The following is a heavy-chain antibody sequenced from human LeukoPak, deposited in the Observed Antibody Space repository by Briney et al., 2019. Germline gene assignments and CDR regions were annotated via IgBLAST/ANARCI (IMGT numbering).Heavy chain of an antibody. J-gene: IGHJ6*03. CDR2: INWSGGST. Sequence: PGVPLRLSCTASVHTLDDYGMSWVRQAPGKALEWVSGINWSGGSTGYADYVKSRYTISTDNAKNSLYLQMNSLRAEDTALYYCARAITAAGRSKTQYYYYYYMDVWGKGTTVTVSS. CDR1: VHTLDDYG. V-gene: IGHV3-20*04. CDR3: ARAITAAGRSKTQYYYYYYMDV. D-gene: IGHD6-13*01.